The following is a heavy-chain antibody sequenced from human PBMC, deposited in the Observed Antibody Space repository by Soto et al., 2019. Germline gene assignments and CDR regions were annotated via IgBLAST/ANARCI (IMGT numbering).Heavy chain of an antibody. J-gene: IGHJ4*02. CDR3: AKNNRYCSSTNCFVLDY. CDR1: GFTFSGYW. CDR2: IKQDGSEK. V-gene: IGHV3-7*01. Sequence: GGSLRLSCAASGFTFSGYWMSWVRQAPGKGLEWVANIKQDGSEKYYVDSVKGRFTISRDNAKNSLYLLMNSLRAEDTAVYYCAKNNRYCSSTNCFVLDYWGQGSLVIGSS. D-gene: IGHD2-2*01.